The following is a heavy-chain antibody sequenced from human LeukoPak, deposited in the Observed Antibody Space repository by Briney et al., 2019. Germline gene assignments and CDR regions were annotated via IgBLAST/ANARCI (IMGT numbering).Heavy chain of an antibody. V-gene: IGHV4-39*07. CDR3: ARAGIQLEDYFDY. CDR1: GGSISSSSYY. D-gene: IGHD5-18*01. J-gene: IGHJ4*02. Sequence: SETLSLTCTVSGGSISSSSYYWGWIRQPPGKGLECIGSLYHSGSTYYNPSLKSRVTISVDTSKNQFSLKLTSVTAADTAVYYCARAGIQLEDYFDYWGQGTLVTVSS. CDR2: LYHSGST.